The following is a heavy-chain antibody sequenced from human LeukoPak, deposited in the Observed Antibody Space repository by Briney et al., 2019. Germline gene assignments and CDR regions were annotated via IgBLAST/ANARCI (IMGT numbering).Heavy chain of an antibody. CDR2: ISAYNGNT. V-gene: IGHV1-18*01. J-gene: IGHJ6*02. Sequence: ASVKVSCKASGYTFTSYGISWVRQAPGQGLEWMGWISAYNGNTNYAQKLQGRVTMTTDTSTSTAYMELRSLRSDDTAVYYCARDSLSGSPGFDYYYYGMDVWGQGTTVTVSS. CDR1: GYTFTSYG. CDR3: ARDSLSGSPGFDYYYYGMDV. D-gene: IGHD5-12*01.